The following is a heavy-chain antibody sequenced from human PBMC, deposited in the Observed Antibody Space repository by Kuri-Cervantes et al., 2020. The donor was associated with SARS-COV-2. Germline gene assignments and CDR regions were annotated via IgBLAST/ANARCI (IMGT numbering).Heavy chain of an antibody. Sequence: GGSLRLSCAASGFTFSSYAMSWVRQAPGKGLEWVSDISGSGGRTYYADSVKGRFTISRDNSKNTLYLQMNSLRAEDTAIYYCAKASPTSYSSGWYAHYWGQGTLVTVSS. J-gene: IGHJ4*02. CDR1: GFTFSSYA. CDR2: ISGSGGRT. D-gene: IGHD6-19*01. CDR3: AKASPTSYSSGWYAHY. V-gene: IGHV3-23*01.